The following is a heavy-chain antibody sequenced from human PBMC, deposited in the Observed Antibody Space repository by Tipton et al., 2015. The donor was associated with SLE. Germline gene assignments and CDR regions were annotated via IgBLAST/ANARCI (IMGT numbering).Heavy chain of an antibody. CDR1: GGSISSGDDY. J-gene: IGHJ4*02. CDR2: IYYSGAT. CDR3: ASSSPGYTSGGGSLDY. V-gene: IGHV4-39*01. Sequence: TLSLTCTVSGGSISSGDDYWGWIRQPPGKGLEWIGSIYYSGATYYKLSLKSRVTMSVDTSKNQFSLKLSSVTASDTAVYYCASSSPGYTSGGGSLDYWGQGTLVTVSS. D-gene: IGHD6-19*01.